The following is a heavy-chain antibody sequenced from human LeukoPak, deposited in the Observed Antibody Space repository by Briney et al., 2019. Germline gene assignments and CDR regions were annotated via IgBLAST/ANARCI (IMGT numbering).Heavy chain of an antibody. CDR2: TYYRSKWYN. CDR3: ARASGWGSDYFDY. Sequence: SQTLSLTRAISGDSVSSNGAAWNWIRQSPSRGFEWLGRTYYRSKWYNDYAVSVKSRITINPDTSKNQFSLQLNSVTPEDTAVYYCARASGWGSDYFDYWGQGTLVTVSS. CDR1: GDSVSSNGAA. J-gene: IGHJ4*02. D-gene: IGHD6-19*01. V-gene: IGHV6-1*01.